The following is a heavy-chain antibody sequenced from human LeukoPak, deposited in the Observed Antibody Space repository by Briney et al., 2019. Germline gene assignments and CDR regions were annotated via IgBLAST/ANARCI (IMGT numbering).Heavy chain of an antibody. Sequence: SETLSLTCTVSGGSISSGGYYWSWIRQHPGKGLEWIGYIYYSGSTYYNPSLKSRVTISVDTSKNQFSLKLSSVTAADTAVYYCARLGYYYGSGSSLYYYGMDVWGQGATVTVSS. CDR3: ARLGYYYGSGSSLYYYGMDV. J-gene: IGHJ6*02. V-gene: IGHV4-31*03. CDR2: IYYSGST. CDR1: GGSISSGGYY. D-gene: IGHD3-10*01.